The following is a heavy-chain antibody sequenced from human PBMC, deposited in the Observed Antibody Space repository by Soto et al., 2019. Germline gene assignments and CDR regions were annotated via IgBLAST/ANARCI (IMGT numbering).Heavy chain of an antibody. CDR2: ISGTTFHI. J-gene: IGHJ6*02. V-gene: IGHV3-11*06. CDR3: ARSFADYHNSPYFDYGMEV. CDR1: DFIFSDYY. Sequence: VLLVESGGVLVKPVGSLRLSFVASDFIFSDYYMSWIRQAPGKGLEWVSCISGTTFHINYADSVKGRFTISRDNTKNSLYLQMASLRVDDTAIYYCARSFADYHNSPYFDYGMEVWGHGTTVNVSS. D-gene: IGHD4-4*01.